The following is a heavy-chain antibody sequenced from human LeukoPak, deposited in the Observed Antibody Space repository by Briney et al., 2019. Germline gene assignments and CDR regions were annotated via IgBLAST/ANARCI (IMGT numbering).Heavy chain of an antibody. Sequence: ASVTVSCKASGYTFTSYGISWVRQAPGQGLEWMGWISAYNGNTNYAQKLQGRVTMTTDTSTCTAYMELRSLRSDDTAVYYCAREIPRGYCSGGSCSNPFDYWGQGTLVTVSS. D-gene: IGHD2-15*01. CDR3: AREIPRGYCSGGSCSNPFDY. V-gene: IGHV1-18*01. CDR2: ISAYNGNT. CDR1: GYTFTSYG. J-gene: IGHJ4*02.